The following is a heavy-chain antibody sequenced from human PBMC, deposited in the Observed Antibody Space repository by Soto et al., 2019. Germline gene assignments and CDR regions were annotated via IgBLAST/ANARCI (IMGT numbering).Heavy chain of an antibody. CDR3: ARGHHFDY. CDR2: IYHTGST. J-gene: IGHJ4*02. CDR1: GGSISSGGYS. Sequence: QLQLQESGSRLVKPSQTLSLTCTVSGGSISSGGYSWSWIRQPPGKGLEWIGYIYHTGSTYYNPSLNSRVTISVDRSNNQFSLKLTSVTAADTAMYYCARGHHFDYWGQGTLVTVSS. V-gene: IGHV4-30-2*01.